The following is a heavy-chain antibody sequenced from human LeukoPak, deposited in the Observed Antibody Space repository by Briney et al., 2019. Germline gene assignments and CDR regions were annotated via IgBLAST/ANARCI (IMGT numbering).Heavy chain of an antibody. V-gene: IGHV3-9*01. CDR1: GFIFGDYA. J-gene: IGHJ4*02. CDR2: ISWNSDSI. Sequence: GRSLRLSCAASGFIFGDYAMHWVRQAPGKGLEWVSGISWNSDSIAYADSVKGRFTISRNNAKNSLFLQMNSLRAEDTAVYYCARDLRYGVFVTYWGQGTLVTVSS. CDR3: ARDLRYGVFVTY. D-gene: IGHD3-10*01.